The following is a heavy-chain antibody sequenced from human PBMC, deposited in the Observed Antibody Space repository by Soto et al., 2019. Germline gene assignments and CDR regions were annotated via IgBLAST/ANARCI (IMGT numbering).Heavy chain of an antibody. CDR1: GGSISSYY. CDR2: IYYSGTT. Sequence: QVHLQESGPGLVKPSETLSLTCTVSGGSISSYYWSWIRQPPGKGLECIGYIYYSGTTYYNPSLESRVTISVDTSKNQFSLKLSSVTAAETAVYYCARLTHSYYYGSGISYFDYWGQGTLVTVSS. D-gene: IGHD3-10*01. V-gene: IGHV4-59*08. CDR3: ARLTHSYYYGSGISYFDY. J-gene: IGHJ4*02.